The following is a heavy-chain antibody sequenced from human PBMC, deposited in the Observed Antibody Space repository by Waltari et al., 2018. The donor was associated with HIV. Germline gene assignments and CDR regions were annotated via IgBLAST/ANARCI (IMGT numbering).Heavy chain of an antibody. V-gene: IGHV4-38-2*01. Sequence: QVQLQESGPGLVKPSETLSLTCAVSGYSLRRGSYWGWVRQPLGKGLEWIGSIYHSGSTYYNPSLKGRVTISVDTSKNQFSLKLSSVTAADTAVYYCAGTRITMNPVGNAFDIWGQGTMVTVSS. CDR2: IYHSGST. CDR1: GYSLRRGSY. J-gene: IGHJ3*02. CDR3: AGTRITMNPVGNAFDI. D-gene: IGHD3-22*01.